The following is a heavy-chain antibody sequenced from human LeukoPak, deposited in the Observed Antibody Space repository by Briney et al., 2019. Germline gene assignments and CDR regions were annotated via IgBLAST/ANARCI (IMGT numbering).Heavy chain of an antibody. V-gene: IGHV4-39*01. Sequence: SETLSLTCTVSGGSISSSSYYWGWIRQPPGKGLEWIGSIYYSGSTYYNPSLKSRVTISVDTSKNLFSLKLSSVTAADTAVYYCARHSGESSGYYEFYYYYMDVWGKGTTVTVSS. CDR2: IYYSGST. CDR3: ARHSGESSGYYEFYYYYMDV. J-gene: IGHJ6*03. CDR1: GGSISSSSYY. D-gene: IGHD3-22*01.